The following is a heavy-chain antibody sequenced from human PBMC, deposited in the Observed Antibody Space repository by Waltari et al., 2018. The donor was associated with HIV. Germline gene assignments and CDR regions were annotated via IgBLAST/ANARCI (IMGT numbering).Heavy chain of an antibody. D-gene: IGHD2-15*01. J-gene: IGHJ4*02. CDR3: AKNPLSGEGYFDY. V-gene: IGHV3-30*18. Sequence: QVKLVESGGGVVQPGRSLRPSCSASGFTFSCYAMHWVRQAPGKGLEWVAVIWYDGSNTYYADSVKGRFTISRDNSKNTLYLQMSSLRAEDTAMYYCAKNPLSGEGYFDYWGQGTLVTVSS. CDR2: IWYDGSNT. CDR1: GFTFSCYA.